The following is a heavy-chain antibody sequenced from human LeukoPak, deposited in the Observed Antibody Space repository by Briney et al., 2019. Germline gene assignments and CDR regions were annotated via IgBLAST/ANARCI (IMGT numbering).Heavy chain of an antibody. CDR1: GGSFSGYY. CDR2: INHSGST. J-gene: IGHJ6*02. Sequence: SETPSLTCAVYGGSFSGYYWSWIRQPPGKGLEWIGEINHSGSTNYNPSLKSRVTISVDTSKNQFSLKLSSVTAADTAVYYCARGLAVAGTYYGMDVWGQGTTVTVSS. D-gene: IGHD6-19*01. CDR3: ARGLAVAGTYYGMDV. V-gene: IGHV4-34*01.